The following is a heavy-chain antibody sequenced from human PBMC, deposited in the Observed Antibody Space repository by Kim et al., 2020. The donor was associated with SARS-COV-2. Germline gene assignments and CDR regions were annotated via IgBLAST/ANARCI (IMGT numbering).Heavy chain of an antibody. J-gene: IGHJ5*02. D-gene: IGHD2-2*01. CDR2: IKQDGSEK. Sequence: GGSLRLSCAASGFTFSSYWMSWVRQAPGKGLEWVANIKQDGSEKYYVDSVKGRFTISRDNAKNSLYLQMNSLRAEDTAVYYCARPCLRSSTSCYRAKDWFDPWGQGTLVTVSS. V-gene: IGHV3-7*03. CDR3: ARPCLRSSTSCYRAKDWFDP. CDR1: GFTFSSYW.